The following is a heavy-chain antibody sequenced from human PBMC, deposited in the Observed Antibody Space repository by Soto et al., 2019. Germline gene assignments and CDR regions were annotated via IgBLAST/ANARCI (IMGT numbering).Heavy chain of an antibody. V-gene: IGHV1-18*01. CDR3: ARIGLREHVGYYYYYGMDV. CDR1: GYTFTSYG. Sequence: PRASVKVSCKASGYTFTSYGISWVRQAPGQGLEWMGWISAYNGNTNYAQKLQGRVTMTTDTSTSTAYMELRSLRSDDTAVYYCARIGLREHVGYYYYYGMDVWGQGTTVTVSS. D-gene: IGHD1-26*01. CDR2: ISAYNGNT. J-gene: IGHJ6*02.